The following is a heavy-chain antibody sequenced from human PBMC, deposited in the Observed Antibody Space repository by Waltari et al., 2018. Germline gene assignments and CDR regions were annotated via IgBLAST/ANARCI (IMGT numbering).Heavy chain of an antibody. J-gene: IGHJ5*02. V-gene: IGHV1-69*14. CDR2: IIPIFGTA. Sequence: QVQLVQSGAEVKKPGSSVKVSCKASGGTFSSYAISWVRRAPGQGLEWMGGIIPIFGTANYAQKFQGRVTITADKSTSTAYMELSSLRSEDTAVYYCARDFPNSSSFKLGGFDPWGQGTLVTVSS. CDR3: ARDFPNSSSFKLGGFDP. CDR1: GGTFSSYA. D-gene: IGHD6-13*01.